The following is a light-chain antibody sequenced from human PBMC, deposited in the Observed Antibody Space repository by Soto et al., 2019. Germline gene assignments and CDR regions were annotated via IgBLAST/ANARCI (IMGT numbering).Light chain of an antibody. J-gene: IGKJ1*01. CDR3: QQYKDYTWT. CDR1: QSISSY. V-gene: IGKV1-39*01. CDR2: AAS. Sequence: DMQVTHSPSSLSSSVGDRFTITCRASQSISSYLNWYQQKPGKAPKLLIYAASSLQSGVPSRFSGSGSGTEFTLTISSLQPDDFTTFYCQQYKDYTWTFGQGTKVDIK.